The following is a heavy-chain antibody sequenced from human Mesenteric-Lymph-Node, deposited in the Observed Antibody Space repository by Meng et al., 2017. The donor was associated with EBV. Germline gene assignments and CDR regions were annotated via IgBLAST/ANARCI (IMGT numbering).Heavy chain of an antibody. CDR1: GGSISSSTYY. J-gene: IGHJ5*02. CDR2: IYYSGST. CDR3: ARNGIAVAVHNWFDP. Sequence: QLQLQESGPGLVKPSGTLSLTCTVSGGSISSSTYYWGWIRQPPGKGLEWIGSIYYSGSTYYNPSLKSRVTISVDTSKNQFSLKLNSVTAADTAVYYCARNGIAVAVHNWFDPWGQGTLVTVSS. D-gene: IGHD6-19*01. V-gene: IGHV4-39*07.